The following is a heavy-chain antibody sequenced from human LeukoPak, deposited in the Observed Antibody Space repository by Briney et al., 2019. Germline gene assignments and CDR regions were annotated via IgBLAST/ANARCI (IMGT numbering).Heavy chain of an antibody. V-gene: IGHV3-33*01. CDR1: GFTFSSYG. J-gene: IGHJ4*02. CDR3: ARDGPADIVVVPAARGDY. CDR2: IWYDGSNK. D-gene: IGHD2-2*01. Sequence: PGRSLRLSCAASGFTFSSYGMHWVRQAPGKGLEWVAVIWYDGSNKYYADSVKGRFTISRDNSKNTLYLQMNSLRAEDTAVYYCARDGPADIVVVPAARGDYWGQGTLVTVSS.